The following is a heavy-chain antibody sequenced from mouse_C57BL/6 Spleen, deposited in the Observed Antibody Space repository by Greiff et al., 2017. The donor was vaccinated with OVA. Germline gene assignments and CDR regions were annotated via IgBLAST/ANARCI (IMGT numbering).Heavy chain of an antibody. V-gene: IGHV1-69*01. D-gene: IGHD1-1*01. CDR3: ARTPYYGGSSYVRFDY. Sequence: VQLQQSGAELVMPGASVKLSCKASGYTFTSYWMHWVKQRPGQGLEWIGEIDPSDSYTNYNQKFKGKSTLTVDKSSSTAYMQLSSLTSGVSAVYYCARTPYYGGSSYVRFDYWGQGTTLTVSS. CDR1: GYTFTSYW. CDR2: IDPSDSYT. J-gene: IGHJ2*01.